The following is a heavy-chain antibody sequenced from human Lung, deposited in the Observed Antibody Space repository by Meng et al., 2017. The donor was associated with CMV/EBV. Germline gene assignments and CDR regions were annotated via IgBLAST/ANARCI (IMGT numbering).Heavy chain of an antibody. Sequence: GEXXKISCAASGFSFSSSLMSWVRRAPGKGLEWVANIYQDGVEKYYVESVRGRFTISRVNAKNSLYLQMNSLRAEDTAVYFCAKEIDPAVAVNEGYFDYWGQGXLVTVSS. CDR3: AKEIDPAVAVNEGYFDY. J-gene: IGHJ4*02. V-gene: IGHV3-7*01. D-gene: IGHD6-19*01. CDR2: IYQDGVEK. CDR1: GFSFSSSL.